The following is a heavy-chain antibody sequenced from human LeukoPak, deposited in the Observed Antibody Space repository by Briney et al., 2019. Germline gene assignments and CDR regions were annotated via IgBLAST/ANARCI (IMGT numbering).Heavy chain of an antibody. CDR3: ARGIAARSVDY. CDR2: ISSSSSTI. J-gene: IGHJ4*02. CDR1: GFTFSSYS. D-gene: IGHD6-6*01. V-gene: IGHV3-48*04. Sequence: GGSLRLSCAASGFTFSSYSMNWVRRAPGKGLEWVSYISSSSSTIYYADSVKGRFTISRDNAKNSLYLQMNSLRAEDTAVYYCARGIAARSVDYWGQGTLVTVSS.